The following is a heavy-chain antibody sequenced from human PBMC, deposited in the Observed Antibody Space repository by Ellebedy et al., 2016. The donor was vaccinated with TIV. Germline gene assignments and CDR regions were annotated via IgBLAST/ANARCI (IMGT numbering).Heavy chain of an antibody. J-gene: IGHJ4*02. Sequence: LRLXXAVSGGSFSAFYWSWIRQPPGKGLEWIGYIFNSENSYYNPSLKSRATISADTSKNQLSLRLSSVTAADTAVYFCARGFATGSGSWGQGTLVTVSS. CDR2: IFNSENS. CDR3: ARGFATGSGS. CDR1: GGSFSAFY. D-gene: IGHD3-10*01. V-gene: IGHV4-30-4*01.